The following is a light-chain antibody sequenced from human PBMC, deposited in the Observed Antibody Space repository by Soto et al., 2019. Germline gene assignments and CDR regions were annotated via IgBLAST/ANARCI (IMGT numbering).Light chain of an antibody. CDR1: QGGSSN. J-gene: IGKJ2*01. V-gene: IGKV3-15*01. CDR3: QQYNNWPPYT. CDR2: GAS. Sequence: EIVMTQSPATLSVSPGESATLSCRASQGGSSNLAWYQQKPGQAHRLLIYGASTRATGIPARFSGSVSGTEFTLTISSLQSEDFAVYYCQQYNNWPPYTVGQGNKLEIK.